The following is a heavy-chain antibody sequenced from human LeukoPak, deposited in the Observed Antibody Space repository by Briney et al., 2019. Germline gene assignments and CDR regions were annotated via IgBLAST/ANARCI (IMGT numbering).Heavy chain of an antibody. CDR2: INHSGST. Sequence: SSETLSLTCAVYGGSFSGYYWSWIRQPPGKGLEWIGEINHSGSTNYNPSLKSRVTISVDTSKNQFSLKLSSVTAADTAVYYCARSPRWDYWGQGTLVTVSS. J-gene: IGHJ4*02. V-gene: IGHV4-34*01. CDR1: GGSFSGYY. D-gene: IGHD4-23*01. CDR3: ARSPRWDY.